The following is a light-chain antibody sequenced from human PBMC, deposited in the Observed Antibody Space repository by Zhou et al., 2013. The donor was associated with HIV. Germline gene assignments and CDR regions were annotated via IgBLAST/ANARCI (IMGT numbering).Light chain of an antibody. CDR2: GAS. CDR1: QSVSSN. J-gene: IGKJ1*01. V-gene: IGKV3-15*01. Sequence: EIVMTQSPATLSVSPGERATLSCRASQSVSSNLAWYQQKPGQAPRLLIYGASTRATGIPARFSGSGSGTEFTLTISRLEPEDFAVYYCQQYGDSQTFGQGTKVEIK. CDR3: QQYGDSQT.